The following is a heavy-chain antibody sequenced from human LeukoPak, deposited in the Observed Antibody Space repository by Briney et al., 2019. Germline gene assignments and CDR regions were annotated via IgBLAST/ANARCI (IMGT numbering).Heavy chain of an antibody. CDR2: IYSSGST. CDR1: GGPISSYY. J-gene: IGHJ4*02. Sequence: SETLSLTCSVSGGPISSYYWSWIRQPPGKGLEWIGYIYSSGSTNYNPSLKSRVSISVDTSQSQFSLTLTSVTAADTAVYYCARLTPGVAAAAILDFWGQGTLVTVSS. V-gene: IGHV4-59*08. D-gene: IGHD6-13*01. CDR3: ARLTPGVAAAAILDF.